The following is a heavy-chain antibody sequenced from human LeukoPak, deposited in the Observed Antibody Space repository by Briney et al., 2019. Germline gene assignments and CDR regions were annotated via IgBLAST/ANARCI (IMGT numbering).Heavy chain of an antibody. CDR3: ARDGYSGYDLDYGMDV. CDR2: ISSSGSTI. V-gene: IGHV3-11*01. D-gene: IGHD5-12*01. J-gene: IGHJ6*02. CDR1: GFTFSNYW. Sequence: GGSLRLSCAASGFTFSNYWLSWVRQAPGKGLEWVSYISSSGSTIYYADSVKGRFTISRDNAKNSLYLQMNSLRAEDTAVYYCARDGYSGYDLDYGMDVWGQGTTVTVSS.